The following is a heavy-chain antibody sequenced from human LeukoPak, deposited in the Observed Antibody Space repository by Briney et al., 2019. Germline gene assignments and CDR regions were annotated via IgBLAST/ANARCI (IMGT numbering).Heavy chain of an antibody. Sequence: SETLSLTCTVSGGSISSSSYYWGWIRQPPGKGLEWIGSIYYSGSTYYNPSLKSRVTISVDTSKNQFSLKLSSVTAADTAVYYCARINGGLRAFYYYYGMDVWGQGTTVTVSS. CDR1: GGSISSSSYY. V-gene: IGHV4-39*01. D-gene: IGHD4-23*01. CDR2: IYYSGST. CDR3: ARINGGLRAFYYYYGMDV. J-gene: IGHJ6*02.